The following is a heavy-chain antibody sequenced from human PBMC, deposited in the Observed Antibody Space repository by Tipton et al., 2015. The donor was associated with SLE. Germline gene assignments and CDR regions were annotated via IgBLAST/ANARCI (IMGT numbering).Heavy chain of an antibody. CDR1: GGSISSGGYD. Sequence: GLVKPSETLSLTCTVSGGSISSGGYDWTWIRQHPGKGLEWIGYIHHSGSTYYNPSVKSRVTISLGTSRNQFSLKLTSVTAADTAVYYCARGDRQITVFGDWGQGTLVTVSS. CDR3: ARGDRQITVFGD. CDR2: IHHSGST. J-gene: IGHJ4*02. V-gene: IGHV4-31*03. D-gene: IGHD3-3*01.